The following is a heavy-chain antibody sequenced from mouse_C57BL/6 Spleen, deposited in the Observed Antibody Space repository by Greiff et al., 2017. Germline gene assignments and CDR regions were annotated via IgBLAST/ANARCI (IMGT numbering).Heavy chain of an antibody. CDR3: ARHEEEGYYGYDYAMDY. CDR2: FYPGSGSI. J-gene: IGHJ4*01. CDR1: GYTFTEYT. D-gene: IGHD1-1*01. Sequence: QVQLKQSGAELVKPGASVKLSCKASGYTFTEYTIHWVKQRSGQGLEWIGWFYPGSGSIKYNEKFKDKATLTADKSSSTVYMELSRLTSEDSAVYFCARHEEEGYYGYDYAMDYWGQGTSVTVSS. V-gene: IGHV1-62-2*01.